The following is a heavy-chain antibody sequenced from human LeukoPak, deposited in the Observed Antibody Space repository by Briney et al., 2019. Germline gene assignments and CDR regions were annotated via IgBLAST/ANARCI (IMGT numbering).Heavy chain of an antibody. V-gene: IGHV3-48*01. CDR1: GFTFSSYG. J-gene: IGHJ4*02. CDR3: ARALRGFDY. CDR2: ISSSSSTI. Sequence: GGSLRLSCAASGFTFSSYGMHGVRQAPGKGLEGVSYISSSSSTIYYADSVKGRFTISRDNAKNSLYLQMNSLRAEDTAVYYCARALRGFDYWGQGTLVTVSS.